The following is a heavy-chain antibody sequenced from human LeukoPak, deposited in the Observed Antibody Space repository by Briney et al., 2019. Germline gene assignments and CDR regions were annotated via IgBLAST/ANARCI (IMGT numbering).Heavy chain of an antibody. CDR2: IKQDGSEK. J-gene: IGHJ4*02. V-gene: IGHV3-7*01. Sequence: GGSLRLSCAASGFTFSSYWMSWVRRAPGKGLEWVANIKQDGSEKYYVDSVKGRFTISRDNAKNSLYLQMNSLGAEDTAVYYCARDPLKYGPPGGFDYWGQGTLVTVSS. CDR3: ARDPLKYGPPGGFDY. D-gene: IGHD2-8*01. CDR1: GFTFSSYW.